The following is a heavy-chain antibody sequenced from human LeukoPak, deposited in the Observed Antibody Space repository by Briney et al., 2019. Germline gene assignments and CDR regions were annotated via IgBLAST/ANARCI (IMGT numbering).Heavy chain of an antibody. D-gene: IGHD2-21*02. CDR2: IRYDASNK. CDR1: GFTFKNYI. V-gene: IGHV3-30*02. Sequence: GGSLRLSCVASGFTFKNYIMYWVRQTPGRGLEWVTFIRYDASNKYYADSVKGLFTISRDNSRNTLYLQMNNLRAEDTTVYYGAKNSGDCSYYYYSFMDVWGKGTTVTISS. CDR3: AKNSGDCSYYYYSFMDV. J-gene: IGHJ6*03.